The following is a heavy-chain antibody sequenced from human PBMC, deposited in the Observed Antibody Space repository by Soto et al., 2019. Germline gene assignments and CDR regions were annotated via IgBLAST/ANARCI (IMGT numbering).Heavy chain of an antibody. J-gene: IGHJ4*02. CDR2: ISGSGGST. V-gene: IGHV3-23*01. D-gene: IGHD2-15*01. CDR3: ARDQLFYVINLLDF. Sequence: PGGSLRLSCSATVFTFSNYAMHWVRQAPGKGLEWVSAISGSGGSTYYADSVKGRFTISRDNSKNTLYLQMNSLRAEDTAVYYCARDQLFYVINLLDFSGLRHLVTV. CDR1: VFTFSNYA.